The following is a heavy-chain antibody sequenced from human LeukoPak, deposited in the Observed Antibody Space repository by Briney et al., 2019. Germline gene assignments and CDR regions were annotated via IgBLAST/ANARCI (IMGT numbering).Heavy chain of an antibody. CDR2: INPSGGRT. CDR1: GHTFTNYY. CDR3: AGDQRGLVHLDY. D-gene: IGHD3-16*01. V-gene: IGHV1-46*01. J-gene: IGHJ4*02. Sequence: ASVKVSCKASGHTFTNYYIHWVRQAPGQGLEWMGIINPSGGRTTYAQKFQGRVTITRDTSTSTVYMELSSLRSEDTALYYCAGDQRGLVHLDYWGQGTQVTVSS.